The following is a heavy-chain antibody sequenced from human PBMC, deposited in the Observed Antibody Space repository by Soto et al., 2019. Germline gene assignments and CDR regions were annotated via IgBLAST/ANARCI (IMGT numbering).Heavy chain of an antibody. CDR3: ARTYSYTTTTFDY. CDR1: GASVSSGSYY. CDR2: IYYTGST. V-gene: IGHV4-61*01. D-gene: IGHD3-16*01. Sequence: QVQLQESGPGLVKPSETLSLTCTVSGASVSSGSYYWSWIRQPPGKGLDWIAYIYYTGSTNYNPALQNRVTISVDTSKNQFSLKLSSVTAADTAVYYCARTYSYTTTTFDYWGQGTLVTVSS. J-gene: IGHJ4*02.